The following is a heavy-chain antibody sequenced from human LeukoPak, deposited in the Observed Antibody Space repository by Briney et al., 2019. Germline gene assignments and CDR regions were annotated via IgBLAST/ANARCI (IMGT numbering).Heavy chain of an antibody. D-gene: IGHD3-10*01. CDR1: GFTVSRDGMH. Sequence: PAGTLSLSCAASGFTVSRDGMHWVWIRQPPGKGLEGVGYVYYSGSTNYNTSLKSRVTISLDPYKNQLSLKLSSVTAADTAVYYCARDLYGAGQFLPESPWGQGTLVTVCS. CDR3: ARDLYGAGQFLPESP. V-gene: IGHV4-61*08. J-gene: IGHJ5*02. CDR2: VYYSGST.